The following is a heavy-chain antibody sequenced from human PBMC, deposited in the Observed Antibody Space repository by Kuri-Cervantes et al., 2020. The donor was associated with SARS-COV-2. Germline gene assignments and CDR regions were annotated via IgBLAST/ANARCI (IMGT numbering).Heavy chain of an antibody. V-gene: IGHV3-30-3*01. Sequence: GESLKISCAASGFTFSSYATHWVRQAPGKGLEWVAVISYDGSNKYYADSVKGRFTISRDNSKNTLYLQMNSLRAGDTAVYYCATADRRDGCWGQGTLVT. CDR2: ISYDGSNK. CDR1: GFTFSSYA. CDR3: ATADRRDGC. J-gene: IGHJ4*02. D-gene: IGHD5-24*01.